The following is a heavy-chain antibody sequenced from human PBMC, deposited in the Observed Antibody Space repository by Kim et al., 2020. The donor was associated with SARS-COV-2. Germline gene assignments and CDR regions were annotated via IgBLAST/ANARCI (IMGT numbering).Heavy chain of an antibody. V-gene: IGHV3-30*04. CDR1: GFTFSSYA. CDR3: ARDLGGDSYDYVWGSYRLSLDY. D-gene: IGHD3-16*02. J-gene: IGHJ4*02. Sequence: GGSLRLPCAASGFTFSSYAMHWVRQAPGKGLEWVAVISCDGSNKYYADSVKGRFTISRDNSKNTLYLQMNSLRAEDTAVYYCARDLGGDSYDYVWGSYRLSLDYWGQGTLVTVSS. CDR2: ISCDGSNK.